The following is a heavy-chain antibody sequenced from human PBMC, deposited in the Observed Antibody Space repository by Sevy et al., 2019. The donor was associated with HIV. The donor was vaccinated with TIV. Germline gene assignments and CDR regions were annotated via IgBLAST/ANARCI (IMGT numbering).Heavy chain of an antibody. CDR2: ISYDGSNK. J-gene: IGHJ6*02. CDR1: GFTFSSYA. CDR3: ARDTYVALLPYYYGMDV. V-gene: IGHV3-30*04. Sequence: GGSLRLSCAASGFTFSSYAMHWVRQAPGKGLEWVAGISYDGSNKYYADSVKGRFTISRDNSKNTLYLQMNSLRAEDTAVYYCARDTYVALLPYYYGMDVWGQGTTVTVSS. D-gene: IGHD1-26*01.